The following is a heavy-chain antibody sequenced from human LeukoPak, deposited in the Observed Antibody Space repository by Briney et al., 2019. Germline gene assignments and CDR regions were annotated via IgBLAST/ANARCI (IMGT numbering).Heavy chain of an antibody. CDR2: IYYSGST. D-gene: IGHD5-24*01. J-gene: IGHJ4*02. V-gene: IGHV4-59*01. CDR3: ASSEGDGYNEFDY. CDR1: GGSISSYY. Sequence: PSETLSLTCTVSGGSISSYYWSWIRQPPGKGLEWIGYIYYSGSTNYNPSLKSRVTISVDTSKNQFSLKLSSVTAADTAVYYCASSEGDGYNEFDYWGQGTLVTVSS.